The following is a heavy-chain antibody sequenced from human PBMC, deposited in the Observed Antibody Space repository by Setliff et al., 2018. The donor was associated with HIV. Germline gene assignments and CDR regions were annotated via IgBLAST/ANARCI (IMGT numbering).Heavy chain of an antibody. CDR3: ARGYYNSGNYFEY. Sequence: ASVKVSCKASGYSFTRYYMHWVRQAPGQGLEWMGITHPSGGSPNYAQKFQGRVTMTRDMSTSTVYMELSSLGSEDTAVYYCARGYYNSGNYFEYWGQGTLVTVSS. J-gene: IGHJ4*02. D-gene: IGHD1-20*01. CDR2: THPSGGSP. V-gene: IGHV1-46*01. CDR1: GYSFTRYY.